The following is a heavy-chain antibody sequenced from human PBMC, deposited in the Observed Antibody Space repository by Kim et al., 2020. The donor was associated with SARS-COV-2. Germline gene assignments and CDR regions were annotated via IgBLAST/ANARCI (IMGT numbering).Heavy chain of an antibody. CDR2: ISSSGSTI. J-gene: IGHJ6*02. CDR3: ARDQEQQLPDPNTYYYYGMDV. CDR1: GFTFSDYY. D-gene: IGHD6-13*01. Sequence: GGSLRLSCAASGFTFSDYYMSWIRQAPGKGLEWVSYISSSGSTIYYADSVKGRFTISRDNAKNSLYLQMNSLRAEDTAVYYCARDQEQQLPDPNTYYYYGMDVWGQGTTVTVSS. V-gene: IGHV3-11*04.